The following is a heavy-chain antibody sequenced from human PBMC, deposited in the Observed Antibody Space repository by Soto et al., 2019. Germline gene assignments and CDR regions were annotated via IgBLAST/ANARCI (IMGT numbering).Heavy chain of an antibody. Sequence: GASVKVSCKASGGTFSSYAISWVRQAPGQGLEWMGGIIPIFGTANYAQKFQGRVTITADESTSTAYMELSSLRSEDTAVYYCASRGDTMVRGVPRNYYYYYGMDVWGQGTTVTVSS. CDR2: IIPIFGTA. V-gene: IGHV1-69*13. CDR3: ASRGDTMVRGVPRNYYYYYGMDV. J-gene: IGHJ6*02. CDR1: GGTFSSYA. D-gene: IGHD3-10*01.